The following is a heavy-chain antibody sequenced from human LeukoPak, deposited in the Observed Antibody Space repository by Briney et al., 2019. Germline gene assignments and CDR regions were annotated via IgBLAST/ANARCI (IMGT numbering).Heavy chain of an antibody. CDR1: GLTFSSYG. CDR3: ARAASDLSEYNWNGFVPLADYYYYYYMDV. Sequence: GGTLRLSCAASGLTFSSYGMSWVRQAPGRGLEWVSAISTTGGTTYYADSVRGRFTISRDNSRNTLYLQMNSLRAEDTAVYYCARAASDLSEYNWNGFVPLADYYYYYYMDVWGKGPRSPSL. J-gene: IGHJ6*03. V-gene: IGHV3-23*01. CDR2: ISTTGGTT. D-gene: IGHD1-1*01.